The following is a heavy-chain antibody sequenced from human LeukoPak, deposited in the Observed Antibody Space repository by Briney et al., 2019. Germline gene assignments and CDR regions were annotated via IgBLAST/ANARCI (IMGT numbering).Heavy chain of an antibody. CDR2: ISASGGST. J-gene: IGHJ4*02. CDR3: AKGSGSYPFDY. V-gene: IGHV3-23*01. Sequence: GGSLRLSCAASGFTFSSSAMSWVRQVPGKGLEWVSGISASGGSTYYADSVKGRFTISRDNSKNTLYLQMNSLRAEDTAVYYCAKGSGSYPFDYWGQGTLVTVSS. D-gene: IGHD1-26*01. CDR1: GFTFSSSA.